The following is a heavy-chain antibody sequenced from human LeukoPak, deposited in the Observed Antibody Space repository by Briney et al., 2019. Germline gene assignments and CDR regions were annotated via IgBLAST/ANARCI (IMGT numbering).Heavy chain of an antibody. Sequence: SETLSLTCTVSGYSISSGYYWGWIRQPPGKGLEWSGSIYHSGSTYYNPSLKSRVTISVDTSKNQFSLKLSSVTAADTAVYYCARAYSYAFAYWGQGTLVTVSS. CDR1: GYSISSGYY. D-gene: IGHD5-18*01. V-gene: IGHV4-38-2*02. CDR3: ARAYSYAFAY. J-gene: IGHJ4*02. CDR2: IYHSGST.